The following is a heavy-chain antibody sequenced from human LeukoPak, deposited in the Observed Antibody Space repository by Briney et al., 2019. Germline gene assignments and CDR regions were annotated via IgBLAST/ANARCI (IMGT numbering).Heavy chain of an antibody. V-gene: IGHV4-59*01. CDR3: ARVFDSGSQAYFYYMDV. J-gene: IGHJ6*03. CDR2: IYSSGST. Sequence: SETLSLTCNVSGGSIRGYYWSWIRQPPGKGLEWIGYIYSSGSTNYNPSLKSRVTMSVDTSKNQFSLKVSSVPAADTAVYYCARVFDSGSQAYFYYMDVWGKGTTVTISS. CDR1: GGSIRGYY. D-gene: IGHD3-10*01.